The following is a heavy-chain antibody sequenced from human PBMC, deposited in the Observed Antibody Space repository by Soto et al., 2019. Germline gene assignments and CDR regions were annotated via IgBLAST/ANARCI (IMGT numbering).Heavy chain of an antibody. CDR2: ISGSGADT. Sequence: QLLESGGGFVQPGGSLRLSCVASGFTFSNFAMAWVRQAPGEGLEWVSAISGSGADTFYADSMKGRFTISRDNSKDTLYLQINSLRAEDTAVYYCANPIPQTGTTFGFWGQGTLVTVSS. V-gene: IGHV3-23*01. CDR1: GFTFSNFA. CDR3: ANPIPQTGTTFGF. J-gene: IGHJ4*02. D-gene: IGHD1-1*01.